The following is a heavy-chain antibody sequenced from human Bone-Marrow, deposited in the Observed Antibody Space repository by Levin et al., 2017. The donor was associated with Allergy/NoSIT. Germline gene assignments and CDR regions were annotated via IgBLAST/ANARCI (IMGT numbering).Heavy chain of an antibody. CDR2: ITASGNAA. D-gene: IGHD6-19*01. Sequence: GGSLRLSCGASGFPFSINAMAWVRQAPGKRLEWVSTITASGNAAYYADSVKGRFTLSRDNSKDTLFLQMNSLRAEDTALYYCAKRTPVSGPSFFDYWGQGILVTVSS. CDR3: AKRTPVSGPSFFDY. V-gene: IGHV3-23*01. CDR1: GFPFSINA. J-gene: IGHJ4*02.